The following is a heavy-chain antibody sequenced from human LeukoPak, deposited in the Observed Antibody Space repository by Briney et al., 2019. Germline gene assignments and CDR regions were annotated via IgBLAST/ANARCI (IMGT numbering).Heavy chain of an antibody. CDR1: GFTVSGVY. J-gene: IGHJ4*02. CDR3: ASRPRDAAALDY. V-gene: IGHV3-53*01. CDR2: IYSGDST. D-gene: IGHD6-13*01. Sequence: GGSLRLSCVASGFTVSGVYMSWVRQAPGQGLDWVSVIYSGDSTYYADSVKGRFTISRDNSKNTLNLQMNSLRAEDTAVYYCASRPRDAAALDYWGQGTLVTVSS.